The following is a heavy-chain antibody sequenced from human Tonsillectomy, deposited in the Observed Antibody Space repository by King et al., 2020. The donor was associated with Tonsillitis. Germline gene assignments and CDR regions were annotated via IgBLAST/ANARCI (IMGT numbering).Heavy chain of an antibody. Sequence: LQLQESGPGLVKPSETLSLTCTVSGGSISSSSHYWGWIRQPPGTGLEWIATIHYSGSTYYNPSLKSRVTMSVDTSKNQFSLKLSSVTAADTAVYYWARVGGSGSQHNDYWGQGTLVTVSS. V-gene: IGHV4-39*07. J-gene: IGHJ4*02. CDR2: IHYSGST. D-gene: IGHD1-26*01. CDR1: GGSISSSSHY. CDR3: ARVGGSGSQHNDY.